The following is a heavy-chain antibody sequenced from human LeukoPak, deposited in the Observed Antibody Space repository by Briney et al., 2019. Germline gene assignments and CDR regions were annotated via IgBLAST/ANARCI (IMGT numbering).Heavy chain of an antibody. CDR2: INSDGST. V-gene: IGHV3-53*01. Sequence: GGSLRLXCAASGFSVRINYIAWVRPAPGRELEWVSIINSDGSTYYADSVKGRFTISRDSSKNTVSLQMNSVRAEDTAMYYCTKSSGWPFDNWGQGTLVTVSS. CDR1: GFSVRINY. J-gene: IGHJ4*02. D-gene: IGHD6-19*01. CDR3: TKSSGWPFDN.